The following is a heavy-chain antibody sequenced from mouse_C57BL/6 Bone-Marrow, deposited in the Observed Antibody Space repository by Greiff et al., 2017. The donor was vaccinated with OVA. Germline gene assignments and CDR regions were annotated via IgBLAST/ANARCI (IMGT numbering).Heavy chain of an antibody. V-gene: IGHV1-61*01. CDR2: IYPSDSET. D-gene: IGHD3-1*01. J-gene: IGHJ2*01. Sequence: QVQLQQPGAELVRPGSSVKLSCKASGYTFTSYWMDWVKQRPGQGLEWIGNIYPSDSETHYNQKFKDKATLTVDKSSSTAYMQLSSLTSEDSAVYYCARSGWGYYCYWGQGTTLTVSS. CDR1: GYTFTSYW. CDR3: ARSGWGYYCY.